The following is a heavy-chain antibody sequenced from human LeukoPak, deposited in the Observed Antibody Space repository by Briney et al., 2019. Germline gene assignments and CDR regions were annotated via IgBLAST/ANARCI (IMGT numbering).Heavy chain of an antibody. CDR1: GFTFSDYY. V-gene: IGHV3-11*01. CDR3: ARGWLLYYFDY. CDR2: ISSSGSTI. Sequence: GGSLRLSCAASGFTFSDYYMNWIRQAPGKGLEGVSYISSSGSTIYYADSVKGRFTISRDNAKNSLYLQMNSLRAEDTAVYYCARGWLLYYFDYWGQGTLVTVSS. J-gene: IGHJ4*02. D-gene: IGHD5-12*01.